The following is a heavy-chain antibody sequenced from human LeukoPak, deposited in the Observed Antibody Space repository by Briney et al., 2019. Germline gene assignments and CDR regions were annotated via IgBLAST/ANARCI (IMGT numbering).Heavy chain of an antibody. J-gene: IGHJ3*02. CDR3: AKDTGYYDSSGYYYLDAFDI. V-gene: IGHV3-30*02. Sequence: GGSLRLSCATSGFTFSDYYMSWIRQAPGKGLEWVAVIWYGGSNKYYADSVKGRFTISRDNSKNTLYLQMNSLRAEDTAVYYCAKDTGYYDSSGYYYLDAFDIWGQGTMVTVSS. CDR2: IWYGGSNK. CDR1: GFTFSDYY. D-gene: IGHD3-22*01.